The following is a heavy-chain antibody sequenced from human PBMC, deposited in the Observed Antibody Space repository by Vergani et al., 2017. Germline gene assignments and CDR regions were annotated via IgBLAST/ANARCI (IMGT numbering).Heavy chain of an antibody. D-gene: IGHD2-8*02. Sequence: QLQLQESGSGLVKPSQTLSLTCAVSRGSISSGGSSWIWIRQPPGKGLEWIGYIYHSGSTYYNPSLKSRVTISVDRSKNQFSLKLSSVTAADTAVYYCARVALVLSAFDIWGQGTMVTVSS. CDR3: ARVALVLSAFDI. J-gene: IGHJ3*02. CDR1: RGSISSGGSS. CDR2: IYHSGST. V-gene: IGHV4-30-2*01.